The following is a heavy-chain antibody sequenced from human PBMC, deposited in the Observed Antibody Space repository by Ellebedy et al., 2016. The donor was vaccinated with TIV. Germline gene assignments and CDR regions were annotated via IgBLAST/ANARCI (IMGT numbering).Heavy chain of an antibody. CDR2: INQDGSQK. CDR3: ARAVGGSGSY. J-gene: IGHJ4*02. V-gene: IGHV3-7*01. Sequence: GGSLRLSXAASGFTFSTYWMHWVRQAPGKGLEWVANINQDGSQKYYVDSAKGRFTISRDNAKNSLYLQMNSLSAEDTAVYYCARAVGGSGSYWGQGTLVTVSP. D-gene: IGHD3-10*01. CDR1: GFTFSTYW.